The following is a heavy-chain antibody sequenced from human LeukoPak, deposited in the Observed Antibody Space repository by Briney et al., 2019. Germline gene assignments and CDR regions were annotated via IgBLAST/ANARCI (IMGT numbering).Heavy chain of an antibody. D-gene: IGHD3/OR15-3a*01. Sequence: GGSLRLSCAASGFTVSSNYMSWVRQAPGKGLEWVSIIYSGGSTYYADSVKGRFTISRDNSKNTLYLQMNSLRAGDTAVYYCAKAPWTDYWGQGTLVTVSS. V-gene: IGHV3-66*01. J-gene: IGHJ4*02. CDR1: GFTVSSNY. CDR2: IYSGGST. CDR3: AKAPWTDY.